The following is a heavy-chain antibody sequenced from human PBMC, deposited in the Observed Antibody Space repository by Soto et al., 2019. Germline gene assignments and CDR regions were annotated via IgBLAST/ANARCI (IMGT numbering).Heavy chain of an antibody. J-gene: IGHJ4*02. CDR1: GGYISSYY. CDR3: ARVEGSGSTPHFDY. CDR2: IYYSGST. V-gene: IGHV4-59*01. D-gene: IGHD1-26*01. Sequence: SETLSLTCTVSGGYISSYYWSWIRQPPGKGLEWIGYIYYSGSTNYNPSLKSRVTISVDTSKNQFSLKLSSVTAADTAVYYCARVEGSGSTPHFDYWGQGTLVTVSS.